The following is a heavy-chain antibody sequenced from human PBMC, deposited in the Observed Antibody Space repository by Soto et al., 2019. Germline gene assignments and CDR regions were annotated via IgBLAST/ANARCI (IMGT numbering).Heavy chain of an antibody. CDR1: GFSFSNAW. Sequence: GGSLRLSCAASGFSFSNAWMSWVRQAPGKELEWVGRIKRETDGGTIDYAAPVKGRFTILRDDSKNTLYLQMNSLKTEDTAVYYCARDYYDSSGYYPTLVIGYWGQGTLVTVSS. J-gene: IGHJ4*02. V-gene: IGHV3-15*01. CDR3: ARDYYDSSGYYPTLVIGY. CDR2: IKRETDGGTI. D-gene: IGHD3-22*01.